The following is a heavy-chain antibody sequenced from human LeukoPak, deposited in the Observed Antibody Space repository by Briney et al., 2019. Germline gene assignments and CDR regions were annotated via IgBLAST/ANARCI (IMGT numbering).Heavy chain of an antibody. V-gene: IGHV4-31*03. CDR2: IYYSGST. D-gene: IGHD3-10*01. CDR3: ARDRFHYGSGIWDWFDP. J-gene: IGHJ5*02. Sequence: DPSQTLSLTCTVSGGSISSGGYYWSWIRQHPGKGLEWIGYIYYSGSTYYNPSLKSRVTISVDTSKNQFSLKLSSVTAADTAVYYCARDRFHYGSGIWDWFDPWGQGTLSPSPQ. CDR1: GGSISSGGYY.